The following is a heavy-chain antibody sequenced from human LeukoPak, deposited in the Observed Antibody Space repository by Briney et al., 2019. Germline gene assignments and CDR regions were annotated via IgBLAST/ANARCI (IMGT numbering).Heavy chain of an antibody. Sequence: SETLSLTCAVYGGSFSPYYWSWIRQSPDKGLEWIGEINHSRSTNYNPSLKSRVTISVDTSKNQFSLKLSSVTAADTAVYYCARGGAQYYYFDYMDVWGKGTTVTISS. CDR3: ARGGAQYYYFDYMDV. D-gene: IGHD2/OR15-2a*01. CDR2: INHSRST. CDR1: GGSFSPYY. V-gene: IGHV4-34*01. J-gene: IGHJ6*03.